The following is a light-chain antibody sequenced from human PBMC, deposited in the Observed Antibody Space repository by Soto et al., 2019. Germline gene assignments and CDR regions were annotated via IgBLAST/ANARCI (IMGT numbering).Light chain of an antibody. J-gene: IGKJ1*01. CDR2: GAS. CDR1: QGVSSTY. CDR3: QQYCRSPPWT. V-gene: IGKV3-20*01. Sequence: EVVMTLSACALSVSPGERVTLSCRASQGVSSTYLAWYQQTPGQAPRLLIYGASSRATDIPDRFSGSGSGTDFTLTISSLVPEEYGVHYCQQYCRSPPWTFGQGTKVDIK.